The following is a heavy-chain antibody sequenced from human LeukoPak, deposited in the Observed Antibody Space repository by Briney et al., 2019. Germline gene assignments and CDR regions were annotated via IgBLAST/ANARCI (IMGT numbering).Heavy chain of an antibody. V-gene: IGHV3-73*01. Sequence: VGSLRLSCAASGFTFTGSAIHGGRESPGKGRWWVGQIDIKVKGYATATAYAASLKCRFTISRDDSIITWYLQMKSLQTEDTALYFCTWDKRIYNFFYPWGEG. CDR3: TWDKRIYNFFYP. D-gene: IGHD1-20*01. CDR1: GFTFTGSA. J-gene: IGHJ5*02. CDR2: IDIKVKGYATAT.